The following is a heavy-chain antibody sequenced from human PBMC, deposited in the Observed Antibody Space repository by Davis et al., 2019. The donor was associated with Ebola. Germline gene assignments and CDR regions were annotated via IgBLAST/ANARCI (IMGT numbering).Heavy chain of an antibody. CDR1: GGSISSYY. V-gene: IGHV4-59*01. J-gene: IGHJ5*02. CDR3: ATQYSNGWFDP. CDR2: IHYSGST. D-gene: IGHD4-11*01. Sequence: SETLSLTCTVSGGSISSYYWSWIRQAPGKGLEWIGYIHYSGSTSNNPSLKSRVTMSVDTSKNQVSLKLRSVTAADTAVYYCATQYSNGWFDPWGQGTLVTVSS.